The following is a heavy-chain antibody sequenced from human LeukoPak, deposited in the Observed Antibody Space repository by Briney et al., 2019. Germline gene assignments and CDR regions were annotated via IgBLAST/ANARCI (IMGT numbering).Heavy chain of an antibody. CDR2: IYYSGST. CDR1: GGSVSSGSYY. V-gene: IGHV4-61*01. J-gene: IGHJ6*03. D-gene: IGHD2-15*01. CDR3: ARGYCSGGSCYYMDV. Sequence: PLETLSLTCTVSGGSVSSGSYYWSWIRQPPGKGLEWIGYIYYSGSTNYNPSLKSRVTISVDTSKNQFSLKLSSVTAADTAVYYCARGYCSGGSCYYMDVWGKGTTVTVSS.